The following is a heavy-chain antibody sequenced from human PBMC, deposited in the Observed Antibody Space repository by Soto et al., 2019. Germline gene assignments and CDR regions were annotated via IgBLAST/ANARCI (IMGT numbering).Heavy chain of an antibody. CDR3: VREAGDYDWYFDL. CDR2: ISPRNGDT. V-gene: IGHV1-18*01. Sequence: QAQLVQSGPEVKEPGASVKVSCKASADTFSSRGIYWVRQAPGQGLEWMGWISPRNGDTHYAQSFQDRVTLTTDTSTSTAYMDLRSLRSDDTAVYFCVREAGDYDWYFDLWGRGTPVTVSS. CDR1: ADTFSSRG. J-gene: IGHJ2*01. D-gene: IGHD4-17*01.